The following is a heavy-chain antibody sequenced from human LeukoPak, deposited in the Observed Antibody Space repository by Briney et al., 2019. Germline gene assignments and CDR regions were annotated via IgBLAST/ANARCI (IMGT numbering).Heavy chain of an antibody. Sequence: GGSLRLSCAASGFTFSSYGMHWVRQAPGKGLEWVAVISYDGSNKYYADSVKGRFTISRDNSKNTLYLQMNSLRAEDTAVYYCAKGDLDTAMVDDYWGQGTLVTVSS. V-gene: IGHV3-30*18. CDR3: AKGDLDTAMVDDY. CDR2: ISYDGSNK. CDR1: GFTFSSYG. J-gene: IGHJ4*02. D-gene: IGHD5-18*01.